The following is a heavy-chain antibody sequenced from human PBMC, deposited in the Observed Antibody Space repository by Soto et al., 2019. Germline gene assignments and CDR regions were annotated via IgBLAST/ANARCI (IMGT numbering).Heavy chain of an antibody. Sequence: ASVKVSCKASGYTFTGYYMHWVRQAPGQGLEWMGWINPNSGGTNYAQKFQGRVTMTRDTSISTAYMELSRLRSDDTAVYYCARPGLTYYYYGMDVWGQGTTVTVSS. J-gene: IGHJ6*02. CDR2: INPNSGGT. CDR1: GYTFTGYY. CDR3: ARPGLTYYYYGMDV. D-gene: IGHD1-1*01. V-gene: IGHV1-2*02.